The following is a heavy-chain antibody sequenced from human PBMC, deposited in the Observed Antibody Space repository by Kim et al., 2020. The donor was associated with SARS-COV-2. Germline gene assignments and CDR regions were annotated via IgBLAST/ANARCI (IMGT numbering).Heavy chain of an antibody. CDR1: GGSFSTYP. Sequence: SVKVSCKTSGGSFSTYPMNWVRQAPGQGLEWMGGIIPIFGTTDYAQKFQGRVTITADESTSTTFLELSSLGSEDTAIYYCARPRIELQCLSSLYIWGQG. D-gene: IGHD1-7*01. J-gene: IGHJ3*02. CDR2: IIPIFGTT. CDR3: ARPRIELQCLSSLYI. V-gene: IGHV1-69*13.